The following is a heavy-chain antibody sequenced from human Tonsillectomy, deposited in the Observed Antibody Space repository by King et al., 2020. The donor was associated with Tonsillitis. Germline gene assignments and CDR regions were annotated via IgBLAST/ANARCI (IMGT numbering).Heavy chain of an antibody. Sequence: VQLVESGGGLVQPGGSLRLSCAASGFTFSSYWIHWVRQAPGKGLVWVSRINSDGSSTSYADSVKGRFTISRDNAKNTLFLQMNSLRAEDTAVYYCARGGMVRGAPHAFDIWGQGTMVTVSS. V-gene: IGHV3-74*01. CDR2: INSDGSST. D-gene: IGHD3-10*01. J-gene: IGHJ3*02. CDR3: ARGGMVRGAPHAFDI. CDR1: GFTFSSYW.